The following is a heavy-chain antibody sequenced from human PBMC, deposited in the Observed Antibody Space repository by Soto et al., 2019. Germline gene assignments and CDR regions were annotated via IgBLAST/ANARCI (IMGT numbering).Heavy chain of an antibody. J-gene: IGHJ4*02. CDR1: GGSISSYY. Sequence: SETLSLTCTVSGGSISSYYWSWIRQPPGKGLEWIGYIYYSGSTNYNPSLKSRVTISVDTSKNQFSLKLSSVTAADTAVYYCARGAELVLVPAATIPYFDDWGQGTLVTVSS. V-gene: IGHV4-59*01. CDR3: ARGAELVLVPAATIPYFDD. D-gene: IGHD2-2*01. CDR2: IYYSGST.